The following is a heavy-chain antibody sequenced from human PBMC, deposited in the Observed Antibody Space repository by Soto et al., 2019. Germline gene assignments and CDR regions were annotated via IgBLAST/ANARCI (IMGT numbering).Heavy chain of an antibody. CDR2: IYYSGSP. CDR3: ARTRRYDSSGNHDAFDI. Sequence: SETLSLTCTVSGGSISSGDYYWSWIRQPPGKGLEWIGYIYYSGSPYYNPSLKRRVTISVDTSKNHFSLKLSSVTAADTAVYYCARTRRYDSSGNHDAFDIWGQGTMVTVSS. D-gene: IGHD3-22*01. V-gene: IGHV4-30-4*01. CDR1: GGSISSGDYY. J-gene: IGHJ3*02.